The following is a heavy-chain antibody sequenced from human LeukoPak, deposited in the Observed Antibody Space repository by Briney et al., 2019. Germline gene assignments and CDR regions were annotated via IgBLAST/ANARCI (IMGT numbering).Heavy chain of an antibody. D-gene: IGHD4-17*01. V-gene: IGHV1-69*05. CDR3: GRERYGDYPFDP. Sequence: ASVKVSFKASGGTFNSYAISWVRQAPGQGIEWMGGIIPIFGTANYAQKFQGRVTITTDESTSTAYMELSSLRSEDTAVYYCGRERYGDYPFDPWGQGTLVTVSS. CDR1: GGTFNSYA. CDR2: IIPIFGTA. J-gene: IGHJ5*02.